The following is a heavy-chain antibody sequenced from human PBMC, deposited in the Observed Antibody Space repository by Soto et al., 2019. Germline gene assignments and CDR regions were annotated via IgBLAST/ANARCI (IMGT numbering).Heavy chain of an antibody. D-gene: IGHD3-16*01. CDR2: IIPIFGTA. V-gene: IGHV1-69*06. CDR3: ARVYDYVWGRTTAYYYYGMDV. J-gene: IGHJ6*02. Sequence: SVKVSCKASGGTFSSYAISWVRQAPGQGLEWMGGIIPIFGTANYAQKFQGRVTITADKSTSTAYMELSSLRSEDTAVYYCARVYDYVWGRTTAYYYYGMDVWGQRTTVTVSS. CDR1: GGTFSSYA.